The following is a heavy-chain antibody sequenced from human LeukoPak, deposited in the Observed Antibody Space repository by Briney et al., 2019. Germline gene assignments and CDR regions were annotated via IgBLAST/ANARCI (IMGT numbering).Heavy chain of an antibody. CDR1: ECTFSSYA. D-gene: IGHD2-21*02. CDR3: ARGRPYCGGDCYSFDY. CDR2: IIPIFGTA. J-gene: IGHJ4*02. V-gene: IGHV1-69*13. Sequence: SVKVSCKASECTFSSYAISWVRQAPGQGLEWMGGIIPIFGTANYAQKFQGGVTITADESTSTAYMELSSLRSEDTAVYYCARGRPYCGGDCYSFDYWGQGTLVTVSS.